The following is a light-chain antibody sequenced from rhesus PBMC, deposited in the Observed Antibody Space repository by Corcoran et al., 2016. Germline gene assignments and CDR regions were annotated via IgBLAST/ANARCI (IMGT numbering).Light chain of an antibody. Sequence: DIQMTQSPSSLSASVGDRVTITCRASQGISSWLAWYQQKQGKAPKLLIYKASSLQSGVPSRFSGIGSGTDFTLTISSLQPEDFATYYWQQYNSAPFTFGPGTKLDIK. CDR3: QQYNSAPFT. V-gene: IGKV1-21*01. CDR2: KAS. J-gene: IGKJ3*01. CDR1: QGISSW.